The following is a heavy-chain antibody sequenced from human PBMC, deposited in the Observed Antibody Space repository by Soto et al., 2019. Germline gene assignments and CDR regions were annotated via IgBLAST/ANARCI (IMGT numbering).Heavy chain of an antibody. CDR1: GYTFTGYY. D-gene: IGHD4-4*01. CDR2: INPNSGGT. V-gene: IGHV1-2*04. J-gene: IGHJ4*02. CDR3: AREMTTVSFYFDY. Sequence: QVQLVQSGAEVKKPGASVKVSCKASGYTFTGYYMHWVRQAPGQGLEWMGWINPNSGGTNYAQKFQGWVTTTRDTSISTAYMELSRLRSDDTAVYYCAREMTTVSFYFDYWGQGTLVTVSS.